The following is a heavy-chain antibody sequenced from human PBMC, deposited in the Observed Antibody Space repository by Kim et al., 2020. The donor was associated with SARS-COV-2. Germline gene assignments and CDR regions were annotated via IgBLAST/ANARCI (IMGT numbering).Heavy chain of an antibody. CDR1: GFTFSSYG. J-gene: IGHJ6*02. Sequence: GGSLRLSCAASGFTFSSYGMHWVRQAPGKGLEWVAVISYDGSNKYYADSVKGRFTISRDNSKNTLYLQMNSLRAEDTAVYYCAKDLILGYGGKSPMDVWGQGTTVTVSS. D-gene: IGHD4-17*01. V-gene: IGHV3-30*18. CDR2: ISYDGSNK. CDR3: AKDLILGYGGKSPMDV.